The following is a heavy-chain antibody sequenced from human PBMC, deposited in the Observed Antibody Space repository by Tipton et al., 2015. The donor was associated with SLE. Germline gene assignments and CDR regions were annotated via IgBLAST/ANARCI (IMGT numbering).Heavy chain of an antibody. CDR1: GYAFISYG. CDR3: ARGAYGGNSALDY. Sequence: QLVQSGSELKKPGASVKVSCRASGYAFISYGISWVRQAPGQGLEWMGWISTYNGDTVYARKLQGRVTLTTDTSTRTAYMELRSLRSDDTAVYYCARGAYGGNSALDYWGQGTPVTVSS. CDR2: ISTYNGDT. J-gene: IGHJ4*02. D-gene: IGHD4-23*01. V-gene: IGHV1-18*01.